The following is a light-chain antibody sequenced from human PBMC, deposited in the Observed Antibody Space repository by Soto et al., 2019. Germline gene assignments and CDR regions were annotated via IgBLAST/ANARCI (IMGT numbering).Light chain of an antibody. J-gene: IGKJ4*01. CDR1: QSVSSY. V-gene: IGKV3-11*01. CDR2: DAS. CDR3: QQRSNWPPT. Sequence: EIVLTQSPATLAFYPWTRATLSFRASQSVSSYLAWYQHKNGKAPRLLTYDASNRDTGIPARFSGTGSGTDFTLSLSRLETEDFAVYYCQQRSNWPPTSGGGTKVDIK.